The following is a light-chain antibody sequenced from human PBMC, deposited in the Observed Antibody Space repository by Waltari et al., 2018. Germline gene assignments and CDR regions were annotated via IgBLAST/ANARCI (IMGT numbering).Light chain of an antibody. J-gene: IGKJ4*01. CDR3: QQYDNLPLT. CDR1: QDISNF. CDR2: DVS. V-gene: IGKV1-33*01. Sequence: DIQMTQSPSSLSASVGDRVTITCQASQDISNFLNWYQQKPGKAPKLLIYDVSHLETGVPSRFSGSGSGTDFTFTISSLQPEDIATYYCQQYDNLPLTFGGGTKVEIK.